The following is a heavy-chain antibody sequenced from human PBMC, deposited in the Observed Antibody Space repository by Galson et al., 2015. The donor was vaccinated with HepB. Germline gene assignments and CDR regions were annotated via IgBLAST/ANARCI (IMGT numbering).Heavy chain of an antibody. D-gene: IGHD4-17*01. CDR2: IIPILGLA. V-gene: IGHV1-69*10. CDR1: GGTFSNYA. Sequence: SVKVSCKASGGTFSNYAISWVRQAPGQGLEWMGGIIPILGLANSAQKFQGRVTITADRSTSTAYMELSSLTSEDTAVYYCARGGDDYGDFLGYWGQGTLVTVSS. CDR3: ARGGDDYGDFLGY. J-gene: IGHJ4*02.